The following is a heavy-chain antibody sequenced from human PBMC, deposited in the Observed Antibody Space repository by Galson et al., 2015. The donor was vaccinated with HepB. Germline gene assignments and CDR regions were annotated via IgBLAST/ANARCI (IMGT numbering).Heavy chain of an antibody. CDR2: IIPIFGTA. D-gene: IGHD5-12*01. J-gene: IGHJ4*02. CDR1: GGTFSSYA. Sequence: SVKASCKASGGTFSSYAISWVRQAPGQGLEWMGGIIPIFGTANYAQKFQGRVTIAADESTSTAYMELSSLRSEDTAVYYCAGYSGYVSYFDYWGQGTLVTVSS. CDR3: AGYSGYVSYFDY. V-gene: IGHV1-69*13.